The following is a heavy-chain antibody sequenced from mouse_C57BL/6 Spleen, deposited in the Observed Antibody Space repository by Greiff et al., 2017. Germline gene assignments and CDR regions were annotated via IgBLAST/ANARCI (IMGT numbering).Heavy chain of an antibody. V-gene: IGHV1-82*01. CDR2: IYPGDGDT. Sequence: QVQLQQSGPELVKPGASVKISCKASGYAFSSSWMNWVKQRPGKGLEWIGRIYPGDGDTNYNGKFKGKATLTADKSSSTAYMQLSSLTSEDSAVYFCARLNDGYLYAMDYWGQGTSVSVYS. CDR3: ARLNDGYLYAMDY. CDR1: GYAFSSSW. D-gene: IGHD2-3*01. J-gene: IGHJ4*01.